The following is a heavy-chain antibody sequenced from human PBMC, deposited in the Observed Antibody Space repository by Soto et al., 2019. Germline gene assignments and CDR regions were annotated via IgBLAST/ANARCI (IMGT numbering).Heavy chain of an antibody. CDR1: GFTFSHFA. V-gene: IGHV3-23*01. J-gene: IGHJ2*01. Sequence: EGQLLESGGGLVQPGGSLRLSCAASGFTFSHFAMSWVRQAPGKGLEWGSGISDSGGTTYYADSVQGRFTFSRDNSKNTMYLEMNSLRVEDTAVYYCAKDGSGQWLVTSTSWYFDLWGRGTLVTVSS. D-gene: IGHD6-19*01. CDR2: ISDSGGTT. CDR3: AKDGSGQWLVTSTSWYFDL.